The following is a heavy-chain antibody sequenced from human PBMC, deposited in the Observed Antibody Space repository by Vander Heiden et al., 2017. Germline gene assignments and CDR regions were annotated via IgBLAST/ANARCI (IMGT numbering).Heavy chain of an antibody. Sequence: VQLLESGGGLVQPGGSLRLSCDASGFAFSNYPMNWVRQAPGKGLEWVSSIKERNYKTHYADSVEGRFTISRDDSRSTLYLQMNDLRADDTAVYYCAKQMADWGFWGQGTRVTVSS. CDR3: AKQMADWGF. D-gene: IGHD3-16*01. V-gene: IGHV3-23*01. CDR1: GFAFSNYP. J-gene: IGHJ4*02. CDR2: IKERNYKT.